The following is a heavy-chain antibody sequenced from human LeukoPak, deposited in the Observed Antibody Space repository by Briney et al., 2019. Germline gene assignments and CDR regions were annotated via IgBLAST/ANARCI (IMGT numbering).Heavy chain of an antibody. V-gene: IGHV3-64*01. D-gene: IGHD1-26*01. Sequence: PGGSLRLSCAASGFTFSSYAMHSVRQAPGKGLDSVSAISSNGGSTYYANSVKGRFTISRDNSKNTLYLQMGSLRAEDMAVYYCARRGSYYGDSMDYWGQGTLVTVSS. CDR1: GFTFSSYA. CDR3: ARRGSYYGDSMDY. J-gene: IGHJ4*02. CDR2: ISSNGGST.